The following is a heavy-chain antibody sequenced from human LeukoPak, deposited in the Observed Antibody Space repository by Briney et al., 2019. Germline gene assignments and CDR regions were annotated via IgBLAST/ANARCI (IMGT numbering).Heavy chain of an antibody. J-gene: IGHJ4*02. D-gene: IGHD6-6*01. CDR1: GGSISSGSYY. V-gene: IGHV4-61*02. CDR2: IYTSGST. Sequence: SQTLSLTCTVSGGSISSGSYYWSWIRQPAGKGLEWIGRIYTSGSTNYNPSLKSRVTISVDTSKNQFSLKLSSVTAADTAVYYCARHIGSSSPWYYFDYWGQGTLVTVSS. CDR3: ARHIGSSSPWYYFDY.